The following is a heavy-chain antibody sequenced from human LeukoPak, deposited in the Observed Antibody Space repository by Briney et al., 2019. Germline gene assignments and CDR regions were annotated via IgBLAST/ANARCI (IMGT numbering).Heavy chain of an antibody. J-gene: IGHJ4*02. CDR2: IYYSGST. CDR3: ARGCSSTSCYDY. V-gene: IGHV4-31*03. D-gene: IGHD2-2*01. Sequence: SQTLSLTCTVSGGSISSGDYYWNWIRQHPGKGLEWIGYIYYSGSTYYNPSLKSRVTISVDTSKNQLSLKLSSVTAADTAVYYCARGCSSTSCYDYWGQGTLVTVSS. CDR1: GGSISSGDYY.